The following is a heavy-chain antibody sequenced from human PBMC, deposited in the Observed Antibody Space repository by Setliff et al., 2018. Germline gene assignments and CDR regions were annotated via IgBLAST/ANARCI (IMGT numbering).Heavy chain of an antibody. CDR2: IYIRGII. Sequence: SETLSLTCSVSGDYMSSHLYFWSWIRQPAGKGLEWIGDIYIRGIINYNPSLKSRTTISIDTSKTQFSLILSSVTAADTAMYFCARGRVDSGSYNDLGYFDDWGKGTLVTVSS. J-gene: IGHJ4*02. V-gene: IGHV4-61*09. CDR3: ARGRVDSGSYNDLGYFDD. CDR1: GDYMSSHLYF. D-gene: IGHD1-26*01.